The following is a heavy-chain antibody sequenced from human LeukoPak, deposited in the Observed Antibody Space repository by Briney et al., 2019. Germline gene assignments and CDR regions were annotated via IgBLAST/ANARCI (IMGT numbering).Heavy chain of an antibody. D-gene: IGHD3-22*01. CDR3: AKFAGIYDSSGFDY. V-gene: IGHV4-34*01. CDR1: GGSFSSYY. J-gene: IGHJ4*02. Sequence: SETLSLTCAVYGGSFSSYYWSWIRQPPGKGLEWIGEINHSGSTNYNPSLKSRVTISVDTSKNQFSLKLSSVTAADTAVYYCAKFAGIYDSSGFDYWGQGTLVTVSS. CDR2: INHSGST.